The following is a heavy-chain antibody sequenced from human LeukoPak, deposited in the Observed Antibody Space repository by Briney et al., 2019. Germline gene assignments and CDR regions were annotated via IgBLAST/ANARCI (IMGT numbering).Heavy chain of an antibody. J-gene: IGHJ5*02. Sequence: SETLSLTCAVYGGSFSGYYWSWIRQPPGKGLERIGEINHSGSTNYNPSLKSRVTISVDTSKNQFSLKLSSVTAADTAVYYCARGRRNSYGQRNWFDPWGQGTLVTVSS. CDR2: INHSGST. V-gene: IGHV4-34*01. CDR1: GGSFSGYY. CDR3: ARGRRNSYGQRNWFDP. D-gene: IGHD5-18*01.